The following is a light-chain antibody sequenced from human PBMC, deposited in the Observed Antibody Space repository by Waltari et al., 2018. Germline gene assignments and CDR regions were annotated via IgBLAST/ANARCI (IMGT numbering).Light chain of an antibody. Sequence: QLVLTQSPSASASLGASVKLTCTLSSGHSSYAIAWHQQQPGKGPRYLMKLNSDGSHSKGDGIPDRFSGSSSGAERYLTISSLQSEDEADYYRQTWGTGIRVFGGGTKLTVL. CDR2: LNSDGSH. J-gene: IGLJ3*02. CDR1: SGHSSYA. V-gene: IGLV4-69*01. CDR3: QTWGTGIRV.